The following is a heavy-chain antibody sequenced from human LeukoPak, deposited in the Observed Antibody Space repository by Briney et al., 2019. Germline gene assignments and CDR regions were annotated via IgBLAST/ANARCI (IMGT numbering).Heavy chain of an antibody. Sequence: SETLSLTCTVSGGSISSGGYYWSWIRQHPGKGLEWIGYIYYSGSTYYNPSLKSRVTIPVDTSKNQFSLKLSSVTAADTAVYYCARYPWGIHYDSSGFDAFDIWGQGTMVTVSS. CDR2: IYYSGST. D-gene: IGHD3-22*01. J-gene: IGHJ3*02. CDR3: ARYPWGIHYDSSGFDAFDI. CDR1: GGSISSGGYY. V-gene: IGHV4-31*03.